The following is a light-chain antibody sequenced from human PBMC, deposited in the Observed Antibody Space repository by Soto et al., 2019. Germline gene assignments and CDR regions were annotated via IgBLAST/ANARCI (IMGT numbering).Light chain of an antibody. CDR2: GAS. CDR1: QSVASN. Sequence: EIVMTQSPASLSVSPGDGATLSCRASQSVASNVAWYQQKPGQGPRLLIHGASTRAAGVPARFSGSGSATDFTLTISSLMSEDFAVYYCQQYHNWPPQYTFGQGTKLQIK. V-gene: IGKV3-15*01. J-gene: IGKJ2*01. CDR3: QQYHNWPPQYT.